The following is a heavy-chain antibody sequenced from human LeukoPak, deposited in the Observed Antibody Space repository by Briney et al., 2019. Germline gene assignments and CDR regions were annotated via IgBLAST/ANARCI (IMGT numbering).Heavy chain of an antibody. D-gene: IGHD3-10*01. CDR2: INPNSGGT. CDR3: ARAPNYFCSGSKA. J-gene: IGHJ5*02. V-gene: IGHV1-2*06. CDR1: GYTFTGYY. Sequence: GASVKVSCKASGYTFTGYYMHLVRQAPGQGLEWKGRINPNSGGTNYAQKFQGRVTMTRHTSISTAYMELSRLRSDDTAVYICARAPNYFCSGSKAWGQGTLVTVSS.